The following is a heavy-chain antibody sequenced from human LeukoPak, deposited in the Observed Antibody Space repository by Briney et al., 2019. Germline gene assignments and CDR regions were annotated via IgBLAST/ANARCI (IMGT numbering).Heavy chain of an antibody. CDR3: ARDSNLWFGESSYYGMDV. CDR2: INTNTGNP. V-gene: IGHV7-4-1*02. CDR1: GYTFTSYA. D-gene: IGHD3-10*01. J-gene: IGHJ6*02. Sequence: GASVKVSCKASGYTFTSYAMNWVRQAPGQGLEWMGWINTNTGNPTYAQGFTGRFVLSLDTSVSTAYLQISSLKAEDTAVYYCARDSNLWFGESSYYGMDVWGQGTTVTVSS.